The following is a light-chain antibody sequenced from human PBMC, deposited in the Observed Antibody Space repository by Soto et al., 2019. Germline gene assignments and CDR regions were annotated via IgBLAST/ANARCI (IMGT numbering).Light chain of an antibody. J-gene: IGKJ2*01. CDR1: QSISTY. CDR3: QQGFRSPLT. Sequence: DIQMTQSPSSLSASVGDRVTITCRAGQSISTYLNWYQQKPGKAPKLLIYAASSLHSGVPSRFSGIGSGTDFTLTISSLQPEDFATYYCQQGFRSPLTFGQGTKLQIK. CDR2: AAS. V-gene: IGKV1-39*01.